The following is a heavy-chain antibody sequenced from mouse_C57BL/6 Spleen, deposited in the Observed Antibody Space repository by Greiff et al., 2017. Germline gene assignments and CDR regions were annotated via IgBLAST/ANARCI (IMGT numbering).Heavy chain of an antibody. CDR1: GYTFTSYG. CDR3: ARSPETAQATYYYYAMDY. V-gene: IGHV1-81*01. J-gene: IGHJ4*01. D-gene: IGHD3-2*02. Sequence: VQRVESGAELARPGASVKLSCKASGYTFTSYGISWVKQRPGQGLEWIGEIYPRSGNTYYNEKFKGKATLTADKSSSTAYMELRSLTSEDSAVYFCARSPETAQATYYYYAMDYWGQGTSVTVSS. CDR2: IYPRSGNT.